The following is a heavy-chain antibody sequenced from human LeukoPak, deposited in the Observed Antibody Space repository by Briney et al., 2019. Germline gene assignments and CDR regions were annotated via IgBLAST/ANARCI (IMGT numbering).Heavy chain of an antibody. Sequence: SETLSLTCAVHGGSFSGYYWTWIRQSPEMGLEWVGEIIHSGGTNYSPPLTSRMTISVDTSKNQFSLELRSVTAADTAVYYCARGVLVTVYAAFDYWGQGSLVTVSS. CDR3: ARGVLVTVYAAFDY. CDR2: IIHSGGT. D-gene: IGHD2-8*01. V-gene: IGHV4-34*01. J-gene: IGHJ4*02. CDR1: GGSFSGYY.